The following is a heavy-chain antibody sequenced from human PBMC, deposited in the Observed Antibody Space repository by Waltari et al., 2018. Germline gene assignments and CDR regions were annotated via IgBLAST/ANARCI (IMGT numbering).Heavy chain of an antibody. CDR1: GGSISSYY. CDR3: TTVPGDASGYSVDF. V-gene: IGHV3-15*04. CDR2: IVGRSDGEAT. Sequence: VQLQESGPGLVKPSETLSLTCTVSGGSISSYYWSWIRQPPGKGLEWVGRIVGRSDGEATDYTAPVKGRFTISRDDSKDTVYLQMDKLKTEDTGVYYCTTVPGDASGYSVDFWGQGTQVTVSS. D-gene: IGHD3-22*01. J-gene: IGHJ4*02.